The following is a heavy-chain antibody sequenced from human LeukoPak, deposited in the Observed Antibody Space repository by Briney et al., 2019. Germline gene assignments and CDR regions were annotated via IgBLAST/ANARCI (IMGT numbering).Heavy chain of an antibody. CDR1: GGSSSSSSYY. CDR2: IYHSGNT. J-gene: IGHJ3*02. D-gene: IGHD2-21*02. CDR3: ARSIIVVVAAGALDI. Sequence: SETLSLTCTVSGGSSSSSSYYWSWIRQPPGKGLEWIGYIYHSGNTNSNPSLKSRVTISVDTTKNQFSLKLSSVTAADTAVYYCARSIIVVVAAGALDIWGQGTMVTVSS. V-gene: IGHV4-61*05.